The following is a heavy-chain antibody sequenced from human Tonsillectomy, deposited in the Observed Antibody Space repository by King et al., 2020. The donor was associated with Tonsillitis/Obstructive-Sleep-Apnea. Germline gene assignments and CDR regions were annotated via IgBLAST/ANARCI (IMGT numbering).Heavy chain of an antibody. D-gene: IGHD3-3*01. CDR3: ARSTMFGVVITPLYFDY. V-gene: IGHV4-34*01. J-gene: IGHJ4*02. CDR2: INHSGNN. Sequence: VQLQQWGAGLLKPSETLSLTCAVYGGSFSGYYWNWIRQPPGNGLEWIGEINHSGNNNYNPSLTSRVTISVNTSKNPFSLNLRPVTAADTAIYYCARSTMFGVVITPLYFDYWGQGTLVTVSS. CDR1: GGSFSGYY.